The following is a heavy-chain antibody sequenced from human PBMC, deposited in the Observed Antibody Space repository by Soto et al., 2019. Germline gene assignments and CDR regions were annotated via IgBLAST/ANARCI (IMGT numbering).Heavy chain of an antibody. CDR1: GGSISSGGYY. CDR3: ARDERRYRGGYYYYYGMDV. Sequence: QVQLQESGPGLVKPSQTLSLTCTVSGGSISSGGYYWSWIRQHPGKGLEWLGYIFYTGTTYYNPSLKGRVTISVDTSKNQFSLKLSSVTAADTAVYYCARDERRYRGGYYYYYGMDVWGQGTTVTVSS. CDR2: IFYTGTT. D-gene: IGHD1-26*01. J-gene: IGHJ6*02. V-gene: IGHV4-31*03.